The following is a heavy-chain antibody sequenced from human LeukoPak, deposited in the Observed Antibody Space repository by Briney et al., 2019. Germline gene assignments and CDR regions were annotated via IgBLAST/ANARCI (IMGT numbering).Heavy chain of an antibody. V-gene: IGHV4-34*01. Sequence: PSETLSLTCAVYGGSFSGYYWSWIRQPPGKGLEWIGEINHSGSTNYNPSLKSRVTISVDTSKNQFSLKLSSVTAADTAVYYCARAVVVTAHDFWGQGTLVTVSS. CDR1: GGSFSGYY. CDR2: INHSGST. J-gene: IGHJ4*02. D-gene: IGHD2-21*02. CDR3: ARAVVVTAHDF.